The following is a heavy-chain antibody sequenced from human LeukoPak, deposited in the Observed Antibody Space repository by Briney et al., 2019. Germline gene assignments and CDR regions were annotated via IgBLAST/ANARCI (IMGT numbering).Heavy chain of an antibody. V-gene: IGHV4-59*01. CDR1: GGSISTYY. Sequence: SETLSLTCTVSGGSISTYYWNWIRQPPGKGLEWIGYIYYSGSTNYNPSLKSRVTISVDTSKNHFSLKLSSVTAADTAVYYCARAPGGNAGNFQHWGQGTLVTVSS. D-gene: IGHD4-23*01. CDR3: ARAPGGNAGNFQH. CDR2: IYYSGST. J-gene: IGHJ1*01.